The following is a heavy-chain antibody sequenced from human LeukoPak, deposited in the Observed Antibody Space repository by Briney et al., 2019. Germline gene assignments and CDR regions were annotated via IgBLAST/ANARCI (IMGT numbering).Heavy chain of an antibody. CDR3: ERGWVAAGHFDY. V-gene: IGHV3-30*04. D-gene: IGHD6-13*01. CDR2: ISYDGSNK. J-gene: IGHJ4*02. CDR1: GFTFSSYA. Sequence: GRSLRLSCAASGFTFSSYAMHWVRQAPGKGLEWVAVISYDGSNKYYADSVKGRFTISRDNSNNTLYLQMHSLRAEDTAVYYCERGWVAAGHFDYWGQGTLVTVSS.